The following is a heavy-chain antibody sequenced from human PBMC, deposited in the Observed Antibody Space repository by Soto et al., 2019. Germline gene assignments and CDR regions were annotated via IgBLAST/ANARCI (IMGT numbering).Heavy chain of an antibody. Sequence: PXVSLSLYFASSGFTFSSYEMNWVGQAPGKGLEWVSYISSSGPTISYADSVKGRFTISRDNAKNSLYLQMNSLRAEDTAVYYCAIKDGTAYYYYYGVDVWGQGTTVTVSS. CDR2: ISSSGPTI. CDR3: AIKDGTAYYYYYGVDV. D-gene: IGHD3-10*01. V-gene: IGHV3-48*03. CDR1: GFTFSSYE. J-gene: IGHJ6*02.